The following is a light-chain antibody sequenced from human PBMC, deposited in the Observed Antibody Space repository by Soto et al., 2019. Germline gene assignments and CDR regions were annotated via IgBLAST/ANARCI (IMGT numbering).Light chain of an antibody. CDR3: GTWDNSLSAGV. J-gene: IGLJ2*01. CDR2: DDN. Sequence: QSVLTQPPSVSAAPGQKVTISCSGSSSNIGNKYVSWYQQFPGTAPKLLIYDDNERPSGIPDRFSGSKSGTSATLDITGLQTGDEADYYCGTWDNSLSAGVFGGGTKVTVL. CDR1: SSNIGNKY. V-gene: IGLV1-51*01.